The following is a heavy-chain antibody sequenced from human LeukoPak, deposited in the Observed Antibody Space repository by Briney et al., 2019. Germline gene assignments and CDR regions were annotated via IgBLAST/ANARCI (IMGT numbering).Heavy chain of an antibody. Sequence: GASVKVSCKASGYTFTSYYMHWVRQAPGQGLEWMGIINPSGGSTSYAQKFQGRVTMTRDTSTSTVYMELSSLRSEDMAVYYCARARGTSSWDTGVFQHWGQGTLVTVSS. CDR1: GYTFTSYY. J-gene: IGHJ1*01. CDR2: INPSGGST. CDR3: ARARGTSSWDTGVFQH. V-gene: IGHV1-46*01. D-gene: IGHD6-13*01.